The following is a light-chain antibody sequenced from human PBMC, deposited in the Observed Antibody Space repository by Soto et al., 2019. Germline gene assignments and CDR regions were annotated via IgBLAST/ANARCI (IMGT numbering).Light chain of an antibody. J-gene: IGLJ1*01. Sequence: QSVLTQPASVSGSPGQSITISCTGTSSDIGNYNYVSWYQQHPGKAPKLMISEVSNRPSGVSNRFSGSKSGNTASLTISGLQPEDEADYYCSPYTSTSSYVFGGGTKVTV. V-gene: IGLV2-14*01. CDR3: SPYTSTSSYV. CDR2: EVS. CDR1: SSDIGNYNY.